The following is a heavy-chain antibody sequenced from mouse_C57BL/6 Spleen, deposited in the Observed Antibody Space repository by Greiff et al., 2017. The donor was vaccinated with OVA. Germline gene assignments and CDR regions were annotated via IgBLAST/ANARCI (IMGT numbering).Heavy chain of an antibody. CDR1: GYTFTDYE. V-gene: IGHV1-15*01. CDR3: TRSYYGSSLDY. J-gene: IGHJ2*01. CDR2: IDPETGGT. D-gene: IGHD1-1*01. Sequence: LQESGAELVRPGASVTLSCKASGYTFTDYEMHWVKQTPVHGLEWIGAIDPETGGTAYNQKFKGKAILTADKSSSTAYMELRSLTSEDSAVYYCTRSYYGSSLDYWGQGTTLTVSS.